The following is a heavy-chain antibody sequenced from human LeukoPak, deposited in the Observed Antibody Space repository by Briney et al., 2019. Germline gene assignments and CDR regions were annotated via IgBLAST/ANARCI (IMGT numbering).Heavy chain of an antibody. J-gene: IGHJ6*02. Sequence: GGSLRLSCAASGFTFSSYAMSWVRQAPGKGLEWVSAISSSGGSTYYADSVKGRFTISRDNSKNTLYLQMNSLRAEDTAVYYCAKGRDSYYYYGMDVWGQGTTVTVSS. CDR3: AKGRDSYYYYGMDV. D-gene: IGHD4-11*01. CDR2: ISSSGGST. CDR1: GFTFSSYA. V-gene: IGHV3-23*01.